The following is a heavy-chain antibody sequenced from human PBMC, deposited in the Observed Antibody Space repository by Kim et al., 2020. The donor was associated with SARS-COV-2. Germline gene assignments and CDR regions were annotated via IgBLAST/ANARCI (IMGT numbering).Heavy chain of an antibody. CDR2: INHSGST. CDR1: GGSFSGYY. Sequence: SETLSLTCAVYGGSFSGYYWSWIRQPPGKGLEWIGEINHSGSTNYNPSLKSRVTISVDTSKNQFSLKLSSVTAADTAVYYCASRAFYDSSGYYHFDYWGQGTLVTVSS. CDR3: ASRAFYDSSGYYHFDY. D-gene: IGHD3-22*01. V-gene: IGHV4-34*01. J-gene: IGHJ4*02.